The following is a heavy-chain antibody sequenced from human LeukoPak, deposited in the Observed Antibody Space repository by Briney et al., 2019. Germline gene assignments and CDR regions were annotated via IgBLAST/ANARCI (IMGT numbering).Heavy chain of an antibody. CDR2: IRYDGSNK. CDR1: GFTFRSYG. Sequence: GGSLRLSCAASGFTFRSYGMHWVRQAPGKGLEWVAFIRYDGSNKYYADSVKGRFTISRDNSKNTLYLQMNSLRAEDTAVYYCSNLGLSSYDSSGYSTMPGYWGKGTLVTVSS. D-gene: IGHD3-22*01. V-gene: IGHV3-30*02. J-gene: IGHJ4*02. CDR3: SNLGLSSYDSSGYSTMPGY.